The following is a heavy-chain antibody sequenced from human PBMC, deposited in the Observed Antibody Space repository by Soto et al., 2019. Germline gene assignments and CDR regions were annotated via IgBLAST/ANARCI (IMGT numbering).Heavy chain of an antibody. V-gene: IGHV3-23*01. CDR3: AKAHLGYCSSTSCPLDY. D-gene: IGHD2-2*01. CDR1: GFTFSSYA. Sequence: EVQLLESGGGLVQPGGSLRLSCAASGFTFSSYAMSWVRQAPGKGLEWVSAISGSGGSTYYADSVKGRFTISRANSKNTLYLQMNSLRAEDTAVYYCAKAHLGYCSSTSCPLDYWGQGTLVTVSS. CDR2: ISGSGGST. J-gene: IGHJ4*02.